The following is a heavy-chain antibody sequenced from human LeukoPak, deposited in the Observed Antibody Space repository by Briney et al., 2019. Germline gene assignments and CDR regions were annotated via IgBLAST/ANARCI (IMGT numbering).Heavy chain of an antibody. Sequence: SETLSLTCTVSGGSINIINYYWGWIRQPPGKGLEWIGEINHSGSTNYNPSLKSRVTISVDTSKNQFSLKLSSVTAADTAVYYCARLRCSGGSCYSAVYYYYGMDVWGQGTTVTVSS. CDR2: INHSGST. V-gene: IGHV4-39*07. D-gene: IGHD2-15*01. CDR3: ARLRCSGGSCYSAVYYYYGMDV. J-gene: IGHJ6*02. CDR1: GGSINIINYY.